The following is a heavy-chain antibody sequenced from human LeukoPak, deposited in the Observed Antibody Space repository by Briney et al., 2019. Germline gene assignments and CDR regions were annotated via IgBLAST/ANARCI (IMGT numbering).Heavy chain of an antibody. J-gene: IGHJ4*02. CDR2: INHNGST. CDR1: GGSFSGYY. CDR3: ARGLLLWFGDGYYFDY. D-gene: IGHD3-10*01. Sequence: PSETLSLTCAVYGGSFSGYYWSWIRQPPGKGLEWIGEINHNGSTNYNPSLKSRVTISVDTSKNQFSLKLSSVTAADTAVYYCARGLLLWFGDGYYFDYWGQGTLVTVSS. V-gene: IGHV4-34*01.